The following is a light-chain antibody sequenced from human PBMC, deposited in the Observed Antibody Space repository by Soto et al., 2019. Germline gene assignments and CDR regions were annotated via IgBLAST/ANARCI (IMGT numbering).Light chain of an antibody. Sequence: KVMTQSPATLSVSPGERATLSCRASQSVNSNLAWYQQKPGQAPRLLLYGASTRAIGIPARFSGSASGTEFTRTISSPQSEDSAVYYCQQYNDWPLTFGGGTKVEI. CDR3: QQYNDWPLT. CDR1: QSVNSN. CDR2: GAS. J-gene: IGKJ4*01. V-gene: IGKV3-15*01.